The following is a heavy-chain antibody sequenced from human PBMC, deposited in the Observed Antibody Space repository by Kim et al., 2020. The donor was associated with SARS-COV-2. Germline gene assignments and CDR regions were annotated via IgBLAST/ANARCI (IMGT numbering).Heavy chain of an antibody. CDR1: GGSFSGYQ. D-gene: IGHD6-13*01. V-gene: IGHV4-34*01. CDR2: INHSGSA. J-gene: IGHJ1*01. Sequence: ETLSLTCAVYGGSFSGYQWSWVRQSPGQGLEWIGQINHSGSANYNPSLKSRVAMSIDTSKNQFSLKLTSVTASDTGVYYCARGVPGYWGQGSLVTVSS. CDR3: ARGVPGY.